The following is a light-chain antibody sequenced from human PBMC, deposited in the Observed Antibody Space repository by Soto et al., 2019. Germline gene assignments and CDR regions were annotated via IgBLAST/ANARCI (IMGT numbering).Light chain of an antibody. V-gene: IGKV2-28*01. CDR1: QSLLHRNGYNY. CDR2: LGS. CDR3: MQALQTPWT. Sequence: DIVMTQSPLSLPVTPGESASISCRSSQSLLHRNGYNYLDWYLQKPGQSPQVLIYLGSNRASGVPDRFSGSGSGTDFTLKISRVEAEDVGVYYCMQALQTPWTFGQGTKLEIK. J-gene: IGKJ1*01.